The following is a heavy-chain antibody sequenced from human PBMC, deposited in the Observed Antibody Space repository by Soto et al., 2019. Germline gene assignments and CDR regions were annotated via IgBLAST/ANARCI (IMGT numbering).Heavy chain of an antibody. CDR1: GFSLTTRGVG. J-gene: IGHJ5*02. D-gene: IGHD3-16*01. Sequence: QITLKESGPTLVKPTQTLTLTCTFSGFSLTTRGVGVGWIRQPPGKALECLALIYGDDDKRYSPSLQSRLSSIKSTLXNQVVLTMTNVDPVDTATYYCAHIPNYYQYDWFDPWGQGTLVSVSS. CDR3: AHIPNYYQYDWFDP. CDR2: IYGDDDK. V-gene: IGHV2-5*02.